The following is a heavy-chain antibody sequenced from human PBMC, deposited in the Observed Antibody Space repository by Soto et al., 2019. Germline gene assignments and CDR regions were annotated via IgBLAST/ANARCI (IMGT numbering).Heavy chain of an antibody. J-gene: IGHJ4*02. V-gene: IGHV4-59*01. CDR3: ARDRFPRGY. CDR2: IYYSGST. Sequence: QVQLQESGPGLVKPSETLSLTCTVSGGSISSYYWSWIRQPPGKGLEWIGYIYYSGSTNYNPSLKSRVTISVDTSKNQFSLKLSSVTAADTAVYYCARDRFPRGYWGQGTLVTVSS. CDR1: GGSISSYY.